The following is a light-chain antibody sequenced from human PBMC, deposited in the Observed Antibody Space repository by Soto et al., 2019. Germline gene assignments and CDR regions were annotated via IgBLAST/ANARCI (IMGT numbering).Light chain of an antibody. J-gene: IGKJ1*01. Sequence: DIQMTQSPSTLSASAGDRVTITCRASQSISGWLAWYQQKPGKAPKVMIYHASSLESGVPSRFSGSGSGTEFTLTISGLQPDDSATYYCQQYNSYRTFGQGTKVEIK. V-gene: IGKV1-5*01. CDR3: QQYNSYRT. CDR1: QSISGW. CDR2: HAS.